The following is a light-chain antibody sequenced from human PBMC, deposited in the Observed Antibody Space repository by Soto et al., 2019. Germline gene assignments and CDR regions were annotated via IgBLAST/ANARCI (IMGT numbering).Light chain of an antibody. J-gene: IGLJ2*01. V-gene: IGLV2-14*01. Sequence: QSALTQPASVSGPPGQSLTISCTGTSSDIGGYNYVSWYQHHPGKAPKLMIYEVSNRPSGVSHRFSGSKSGNTASLTISGLQAEDEADYYCSSYTGSNTVIFGGGTKVTVL. CDR3: SSYTGSNTVI. CDR1: SSDIGGYNY. CDR2: EVS.